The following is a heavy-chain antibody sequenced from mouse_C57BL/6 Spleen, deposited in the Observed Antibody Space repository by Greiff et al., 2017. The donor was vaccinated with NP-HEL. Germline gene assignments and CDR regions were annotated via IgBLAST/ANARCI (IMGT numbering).Heavy chain of an antibody. CDR3: ARNFALKDWYFDV. D-gene: IGHD1-3*01. J-gene: IGHJ1*03. CDR1: GFSLTSYG. CDR2: IWSGGST. V-gene: IGHV2-2*01. Sequence: VQLQQSGPGLVQPSQSLSITCTVSGFSLTSYGVHWVRQSPGKGLEWLGVIWSGGSTDYNAAFISRLSISKDNSKSQVFFKMNSLQADDTAIYYCARNFALKDWYFDVWGTGTTVTVSS.